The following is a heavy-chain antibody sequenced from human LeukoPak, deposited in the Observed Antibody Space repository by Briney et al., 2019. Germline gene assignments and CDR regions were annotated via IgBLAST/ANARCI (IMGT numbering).Heavy chain of an antibody. J-gene: IGHJ4*02. CDR3: AKVTLTSATFDY. V-gene: IGHV3-7*01. CDR2: IKQDGSEE. Sequence: PGGSLRLSCAASGFTFSNYTMNWVRQAPGKGLEWVANIKQDGSEEYYVDSVRGRFTISRDNAKKSLYLQMNSLRAEDTAVYYCAKVTLTSATFDYWGQGALVTVSS. D-gene: IGHD4/OR15-4a*01. CDR1: GFTFSNYT.